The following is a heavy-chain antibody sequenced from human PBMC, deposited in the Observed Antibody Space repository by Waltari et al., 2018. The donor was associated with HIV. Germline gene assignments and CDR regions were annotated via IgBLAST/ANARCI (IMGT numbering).Heavy chain of an antibody. CDR3: ARRYSSGWDFDY. CDR1: GGSISSSSYY. V-gene: IGHV4-39*01. Sequence: QLQLQESGPGLVKPSETLSLTCTVPGGSISSSSYYWGWIRQPPGKGLEWIGSIYYSGSTYYNPSLKSRVTISVDTSKNQFSLKLSSVTAADTAVYYCARRYSSGWDFDYWGQGTLVTVSS. J-gene: IGHJ4*02. D-gene: IGHD6-19*01. CDR2: IYYSGST.